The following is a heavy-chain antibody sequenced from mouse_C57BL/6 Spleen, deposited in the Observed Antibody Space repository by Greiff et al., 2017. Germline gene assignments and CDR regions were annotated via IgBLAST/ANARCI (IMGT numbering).Heavy chain of an antibody. D-gene: IGHD3-2*02. CDR1: GYTFTSYW. Sequence: QVQLQQPGAELVMPGASVKLSCKASGYTFTSYWMHWVKQRPGQGLEWIGEIDPSDSYTNYNQKFKGKSTLTVDKSSSTAYMQLSSLTSEDSAVYYGATHAAQATFHFDYWGQGTTLTVSS. CDR2: IDPSDSYT. V-gene: IGHV1-69*01. CDR3: ATHAAQATFHFDY. J-gene: IGHJ2*01.